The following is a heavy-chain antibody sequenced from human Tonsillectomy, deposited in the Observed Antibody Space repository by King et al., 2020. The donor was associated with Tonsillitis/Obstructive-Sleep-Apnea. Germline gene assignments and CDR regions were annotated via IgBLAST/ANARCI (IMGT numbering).Heavy chain of an antibody. CDR1: GFTFSSYA. CDR2: ISGSGGTT. CDR3: AGWTSPSGGYYLSAFDI. V-gene: IGHV3-23*04. D-gene: IGHD1-26*01. Sequence: VQLVESGGGLVQPGGSLRLSCAASGFTFSSYAMSWVRQAPGKGLEWVSVISGSGGTTYYADSVKGRFTISRDNSKNTLFLQMNSLRAEDTAVFYCAGWTSPSGGYYLSAFDIWGQGTMVTVSS. J-gene: IGHJ3*02.